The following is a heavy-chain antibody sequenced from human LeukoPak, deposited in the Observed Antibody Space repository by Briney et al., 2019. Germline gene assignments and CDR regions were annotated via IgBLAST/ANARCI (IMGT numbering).Heavy chain of an antibody. Sequence: GASVKVSCKVSGYTLTELSMHWVRQAPGKGLEWMGGFDPEDGETIYAQKFQGRVTMTEDTSTDTAYMELSSLRSEDTAVYYCATAGVHGASSLDAFDIWGQGTMVTVSS. D-gene: IGHD4-17*01. J-gene: IGHJ3*02. CDR3: ATAGVHGASSLDAFDI. CDR2: FDPEDGET. CDR1: GYTLTELS. V-gene: IGHV1-24*01.